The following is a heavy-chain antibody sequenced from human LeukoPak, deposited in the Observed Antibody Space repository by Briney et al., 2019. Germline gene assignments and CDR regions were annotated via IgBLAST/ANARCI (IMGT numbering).Heavy chain of an antibody. CDR3: AGTYYDFWSGSWFDP. CDR2: INQSGST. Sequence: PSETLSLTCAVYGGSFSGYYWSWIRQPPGKGLEWIGEINQSGSTNYNPSLKSRVTISVDTSKNQFSLKLSSVTAADTAVYYCAGTYYDFWSGSWFDPWGQGTLVTVSS. D-gene: IGHD3-3*01. V-gene: IGHV4-34*01. CDR1: GGSFSGYY. J-gene: IGHJ5*02.